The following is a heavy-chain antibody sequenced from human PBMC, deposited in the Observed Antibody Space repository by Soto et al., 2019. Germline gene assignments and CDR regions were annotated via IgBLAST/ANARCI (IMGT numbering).Heavy chain of an antibody. D-gene: IGHD6-13*01. V-gene: IGHV4-61*01. CDR2: VYYSGST. Sequence: SETLSLTCTVSGGSISNSSYLWIWNRQPPGKGLEWIGYVYYSGSTNYNPSLKSRVTISVDTSKNQFSLKLSSVTAADTAVYYCARGGAAAPTRSWFDPWGQGTLVTVSS. J-gene: IGHJ5*02. CDR1: GGSISNSSYL. CDR3: ARGGAAAPTRSWFDP.